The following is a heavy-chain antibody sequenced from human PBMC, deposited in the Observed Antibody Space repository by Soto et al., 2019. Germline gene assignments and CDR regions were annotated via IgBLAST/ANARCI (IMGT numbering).Heavy chain of an antibody. Sequence: QVQLQESGPGLVTPSGTLSLTCAVSGGSISNNNWWSWVRQPPGKGLEWIGEIHHSGSTNYNPSLQSRITISIDTSKNQFSLTLSSVTAADTAVYYCARAGQILVCFYYYYMDGWGRGTTVTVSS. J-gene: IGHJ6*03. V-gene: IGHV4-4*02. CDR2: IHHSGST. CDR1: GGSISNNNW. CDR3: ARAGQILVCFYYYYMDG. D-gene: IGHD2-8*01.